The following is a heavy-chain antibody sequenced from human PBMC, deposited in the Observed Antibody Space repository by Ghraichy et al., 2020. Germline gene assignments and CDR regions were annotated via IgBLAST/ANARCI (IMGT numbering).Heavy chain of an antibody. D-gene: IGHD2-21*01. CDR1: GFTFSSYS. CDR2: ISSSSSYI. V-gene: IGHV3-21*01. CDR3: AREPHCGGDCDLDY. J-gene: IGHJ4*02. Sequence: GGSLRLSCAASGFTFSSYSMNWVRQAPGKGLEWVSSISSSSSYIYYADSVKGRFTISRDNAKNSLYLQMNSLRAEDTAVYYCAREPHCGGDCDLDYWGQGTLVTVSS.